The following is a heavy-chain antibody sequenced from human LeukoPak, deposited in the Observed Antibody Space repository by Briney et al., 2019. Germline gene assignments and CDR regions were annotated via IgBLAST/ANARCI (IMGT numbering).Heavy chain of an antibody. V-gene: IGHV3-64*01. CDR2: ISSNGGST. CDR1: GFTFSSYA. J-gene: IGHJ3*02. CDR3: ARGGPDLRYFDWLPPWAFDI. Sequence: GGSLRLSCAASGFTFSSYAMHWVRQAPGKGLEYVSAISSNGGSTYYANSVKGRFTISRDNSKNTLYLQMNSLRAEDTAVYYCARGGPDLRYFDWLPPWAFDIWGQGTMVTVSS. D-gene: IGHD3-9*01.